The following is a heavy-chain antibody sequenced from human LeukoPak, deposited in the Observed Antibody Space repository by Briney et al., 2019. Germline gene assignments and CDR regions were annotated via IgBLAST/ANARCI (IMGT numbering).Heavy chain of an antibody. V-gene: IGHV4-34*01. CDR2: INHSGST. D-gene: IGHD6-19*01. Sequence: PGGSLRLSCAASGFTFSNAWMSWVRQAPGKGLEWIGEINHSGSTNYNPSLKSRVTISVDTSKNQFSLKLSSVTAADTAVYYCARVYPGIAVAGNIAFDIWGQGTMVTVSS. CDR3: ARVYPGIAVAGNIAFDI. J-gene: IGHJ3*02. CDR1: GFTFSNAW.